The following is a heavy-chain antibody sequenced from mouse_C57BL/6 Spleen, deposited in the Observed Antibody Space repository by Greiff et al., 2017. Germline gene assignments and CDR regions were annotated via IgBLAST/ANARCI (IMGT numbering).Heavy chain of an antibody. D-gene: IGHD2-4*01. V-gene: IGHV5-9-1*02. CDR1: GFTFSSYA. J-gene: IGHJ1*03. Sequence: EVQGVESGEGLVKPGGSLKLSCAASGFTFSSYAMSWVRQTPEKRLEWVAYISSGGDYIYYADTVKGRFTISRDNARNTLYLQMSSLKSEDTAMYYCTRDRGDYDWYFDVWGTGTTVTVSS. CDR2: ISSGGDYI. CDR3: TRDRGDYDWYFDV.